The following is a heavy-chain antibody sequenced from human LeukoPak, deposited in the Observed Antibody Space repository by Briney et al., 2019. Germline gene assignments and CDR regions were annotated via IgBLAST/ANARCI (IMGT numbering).Heavy chain of an antibody. Sequence: SETLSLTCAVYGGSFSGYYWSWIRQPPGKGLEWIGEINHSGSTNYNPSLKSRVTISVDTSKNQFSLKLSSVTAADTAVYYCEVVVAATPFWGQGTLVTVSS. CDR1: GGSFSGYY. J-gene: IGHJ4*02. CDR3: EVVVAATPF. V-gene: IGHV4-34*01. D-gene: IGHD2-15*01. CDR2: INHSGST.